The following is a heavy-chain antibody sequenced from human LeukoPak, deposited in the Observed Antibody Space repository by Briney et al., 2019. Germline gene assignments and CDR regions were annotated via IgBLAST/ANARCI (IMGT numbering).Heavy chain of an antibody. CDR1: GGSISSYY. Sequence: SETLSLTCTVSGGSISSYYWSWIRQPPGKGLEWIGYIYYSGSTNYNPSLKSRVTISVDTSKNQFSLKLSSVTAADTAVYYCARAEIVVVRQWYFDLWGRGTLVTVSS. CDR3: ARAEIVVVRQWYFDL. CDR2: IYYSGST. D-gene: IGHD3-22*01. V-gene: IGHV4-59*01. J-gene: IGHJ2*01.